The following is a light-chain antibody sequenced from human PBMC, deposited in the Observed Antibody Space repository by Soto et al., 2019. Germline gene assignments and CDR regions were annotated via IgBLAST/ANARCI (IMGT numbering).Light chain of an antibody. V-gene: IGKV3D-15*01. CDR3: QQYNNWPTWT. Sequence: EIVLTQSPSTLPLSPGERATLSCRASQSVSSYLAWYQQKPGQATRLLISGASSRATGIPDRFSGSGSGTEFTLTISSLQSEDFAVYYCQQYNNWPTWTFGQGTKVDIK. CDR1: QSVSSY. CDR2: GAS. J-gene: IGKJ1*01.